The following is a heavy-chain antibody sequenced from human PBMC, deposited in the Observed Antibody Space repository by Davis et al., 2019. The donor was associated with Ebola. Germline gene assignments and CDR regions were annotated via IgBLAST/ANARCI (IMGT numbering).Heavy chain of an antibody. CDR3: ARDLLEEHIVVVTAILGY. J-gene: IGHJ4*02. V-gene: IGHV3-23*01. Sequence: GESLKISCAASGFTFSNYAMTWVRQAPGKGLEWVSAISGSGGSTYYADSVKGRFTISRDNSKNTLYLQMNSLRAEDTAVYYCARDLLEEHIVVVTAILGYWGQGTLVTVSS. CDR2: ISGSGGST. CDR1: GFTFSNYA. D-gene: IGHD2-21*02.